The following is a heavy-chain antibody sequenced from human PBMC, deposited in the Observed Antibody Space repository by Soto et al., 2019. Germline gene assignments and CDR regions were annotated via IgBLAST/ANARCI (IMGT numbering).Heavy chain of an antibody. J-gene: IGHJ4*02. CDR1: GYSFSSYW. D-gene: IGHD6-19*01. CDR2: IYPGDSDT. Sequence: GESLKISCKGSGYSFSSYWIGWVRQMPGKGLEWMGTIYPGDSDTRYNPSFQGQVTISADKSINTAYLQWSSLKASDTAMYYCARGRSESSFGWQDFDYWGQGTLVTVSS. CDR3: ARGRSESSFGWQDFDY. V-gene: IGHV5-51*01.